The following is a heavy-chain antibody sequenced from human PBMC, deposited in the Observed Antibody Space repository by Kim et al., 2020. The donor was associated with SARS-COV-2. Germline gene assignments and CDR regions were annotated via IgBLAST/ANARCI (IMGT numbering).Heavy chain of an antibody. D-gene: IGHD3-22*01. V-gene: IGHV4-38-2*02. Sequence: SETLSLTCSVAGYSIGSGYYWGWIRQTPGKGLEGIGNVDRGGTTYYSPSLKTRVTISIDTSKNQFSLNLNSMTAADAAVYYCARVGGGFHDSGGHGPTMFDYWGQGTLVIVSS. J-gene: IGHJ4*01. CDR2: VDRGGTT. CDR3: ARVGGGFHDSGGHGPTMFDY. CDR1: GYSIGSGYY.